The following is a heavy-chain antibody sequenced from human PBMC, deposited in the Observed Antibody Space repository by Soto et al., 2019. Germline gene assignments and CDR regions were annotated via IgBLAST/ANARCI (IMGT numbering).Heavy chain of an antibody. J-gene: IGHJ6*02. D-gene: IGHD1-26*01. CDR3: ARPYEMGATGGMDV. CDR2: IIPIFGTA. V-gene: IGHV1-69*13. Sequence: SVKVSCKASGGTFSSYAISWVRQAPGQGLEWMGGIIPIFGTANYAQKFQGRVTITADESTSTAYMELRSLRSDDTAVYYCARPYEMGATGGMDVWGQGTTVTVSS. CDR1: GGTFSSYA.